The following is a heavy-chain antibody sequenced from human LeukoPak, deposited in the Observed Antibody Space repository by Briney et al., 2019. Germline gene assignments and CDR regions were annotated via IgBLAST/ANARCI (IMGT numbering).Heavy chain of an antibody. CDR1: GDSIRSNNYY. J-gene: IGHJ5*02. CDR3: ARRIYGTYGHWLDP. CDR2: IYDTGST. V-gene: IGHV4-39*07. Sequence: SETLSLTCTVSGDSIRSNNYYWGWIRQPPGKGLEWIGSIYDTGSTFYNPPLKSRVTISVDTSRNQFSLKLRSVTAADTAVYYCARRIYGTYGHWLDPWGQGTLVTVSS. D-gene: IGHD4-17*01.